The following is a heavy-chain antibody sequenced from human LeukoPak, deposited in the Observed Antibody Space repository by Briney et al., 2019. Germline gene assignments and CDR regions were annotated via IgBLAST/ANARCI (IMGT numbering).Heavy chain of an antibody. CDR2: IYTSGTA. CDR3: ARGVAPAAIGWFDP. D-gene: IGHD2-2*01. J-gene: IGHJ5*02. Sequence: SETLSLTCTVSGGFTSSYYWSWIRQPAGKGLEWIGRIYTSGTANYNPSLKSRVTISLDASRNQFSLKLSSVTAADTAVYYCARGVAPAAIGWFDPWGQGTLVTVSS. CDR1: GGFTSSYY. V-gene: IGHV4-4*07.